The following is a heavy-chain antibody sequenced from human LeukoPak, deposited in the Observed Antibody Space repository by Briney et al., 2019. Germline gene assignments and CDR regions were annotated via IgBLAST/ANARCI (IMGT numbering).Heavy chain of an antibody. Sequence: SETLSLTCTVSGDSINSHHWNWIRQPPGKGLEWIGYMYYSGSTMYNRSLKSRVAISIDTSKNQFSLKLSSVTAADTAVYYCARDMYDYYFDPWGQGILVTVSS. J-gene: IGHJ5*02. CDR3: ARDMYDYYFDP. V-gene: IGHV4-59*11. CDR2: MYYSGST. D-gene: IGHD1-26*01. CDR1: GDSINSHH.